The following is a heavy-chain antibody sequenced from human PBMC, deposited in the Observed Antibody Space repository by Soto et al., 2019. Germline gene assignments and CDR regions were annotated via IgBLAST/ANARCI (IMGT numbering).Heavy chain of an antibody. CDR2: VHHSGNT. V-gene: IGHV4-59*01. CDR1: GASISSSY. CDR3: ARGYYDSNGQSNTFDI. J-gene: IGHJ3*02. Sequence: PSETLSLTCTVSGASISSSYWSWLRQSPGKGLEWIGHVHHSGNTNYNPSLKSRVTMSVDTSRNQFSVKLRSVTTADTAVYYCARGYYDSNGQSNTFDIWGQGTMVTVSS. D-gene: IGHD3-22*01.